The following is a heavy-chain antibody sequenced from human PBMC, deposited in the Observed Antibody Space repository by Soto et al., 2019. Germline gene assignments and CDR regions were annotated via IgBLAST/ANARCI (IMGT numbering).Heavy chain of an antibody. CDR1: SIMSNCYY. V-gene: IGHV4-39*01. J-gene: IGHJ6*02. D-gene: IGHD5-18*01. Sequence: SIMSNCYYRKEIRKPRGKGLEWIGSIFYSGSTYYNPSLKSRVTISVDTSKNQFSLKLSSVTAADTAVYYCACIFSGGYSYGGYYYGMDVWGQGTTVT. CDR3: ACIFSGGYSYGGYYYGMDV. CDR2: IFYSGST.